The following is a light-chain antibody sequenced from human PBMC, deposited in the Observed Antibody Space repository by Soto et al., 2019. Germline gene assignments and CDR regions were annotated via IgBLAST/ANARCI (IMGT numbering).Light chain of an antibody. V-gene: IGLV2-18*02. J-gene: IGLJ1*01. CDR1: SSVVGTYNR. CDR2: EVS. Sequence: HSALTQPPSVSWSPGQSVTISCTGTSSVVGTYNRVSWYQQPPGTAPKLMIYEVSNRPSGVPDRFSGSKSGNTASLTISGLQAEDEADYYCSSYTSSSTYVFGTGTKVTVL. CDR3: SSYTSSSTYV.